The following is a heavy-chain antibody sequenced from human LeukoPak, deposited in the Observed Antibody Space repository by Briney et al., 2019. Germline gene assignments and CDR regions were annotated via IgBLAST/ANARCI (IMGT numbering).Heavy chain of an antibody. CDR1: GGSISSGSYY. CDR2: IYTSGST. V-gene: IGHV4-61*02. J-gene: IGHJ4*02. D-gene: IGHD1-14*01. CDR3: ASRNRFYYFDY. Sequence: PSQTLSLTCTVSGGSISSGSYYWSWIRQPAGKGLEWIGRIYTSGSTNYNPSLRSRVTISVDTSKNQFSLKLSSVTAADTAVYYCASRNRFYYFDYWGQGTLVTVSS.